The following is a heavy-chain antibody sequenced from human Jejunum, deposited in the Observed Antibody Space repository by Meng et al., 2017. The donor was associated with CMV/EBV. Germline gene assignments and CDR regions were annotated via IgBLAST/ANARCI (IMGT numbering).Heavy chain of an antibody. CDR3: AKGYGNSFEY. CDR2: IITSEST. J-gene: IGHJ4*02. Sequence: QVHLQDAGPGVVKPSETLSLACNVSGGSFATYYWSWIRKRAGKGLEWIGRIITSESTNYNPSLRSRVIMSVDTSKNQFFLKLRSVTAADTAVYFCAKGYGNSFEYWGQGSLVTVSS. D-gene: IGHD3-16*01. CDR1: GGSFATYY. V-gene: IGHV4-4*07.